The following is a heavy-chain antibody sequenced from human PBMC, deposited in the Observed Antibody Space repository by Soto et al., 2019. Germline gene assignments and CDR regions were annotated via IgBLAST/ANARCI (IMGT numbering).Heavy chain of an antibody. CDR1: GFTFSSYS. V-gene: IGHV3-48*02. Sequence: HPGGSLRLSCAASGFTFSSYSMNWVRQAPGKGLEWVSYISSSSSTIYYADSVKGRFTISRDNAKNSLYLQMNSLRDEDTAVYYCARSRLIGFIAAAPSNWFDPWGQGTLVTVSS. J-gene: IGHJ5*02. CDR2: ISSSSSTI. CDR3: ARSRLIGFIAAAPSNWFDP. D-gene: IGHD6-13*01.